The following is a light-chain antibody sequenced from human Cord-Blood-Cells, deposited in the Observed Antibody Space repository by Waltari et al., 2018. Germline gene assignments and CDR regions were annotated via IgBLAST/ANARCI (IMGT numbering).Light chain of an antibody. CDR3: CSYAGSYTWYV. Sequence: QSALTQPRSVSGSPGQSLTISCTGTSSDVGGYNYVSWYQQHPGKAPKLMIYAVSKRPSGVPDRFSGSKSGNTASLTISGLQAEDEADYYCCSYAGSYTWYVFGTGTKVTVL. V-gene: IGLV2-11*01. CDR1: SSDVGGYNY. J-gene: IGLJ1*01. CDR2: AVS.